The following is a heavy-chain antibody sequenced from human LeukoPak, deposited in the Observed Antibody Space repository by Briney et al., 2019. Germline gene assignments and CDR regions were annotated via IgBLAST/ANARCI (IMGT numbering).Heavy chain of an antibody. CDR1: GGTFSSYA. CDR2: IIPIFGTA. CDR3: ARDQGEKYQLLSG. Sequence: SVKVSCKASGGTFSSYAISWVRQAPGQGLEWMGRIIPIFGTANYAQKFQGRVTITADKSTGTAYMELSSLRSEDTAVYYCARDQGEKYQLLSGWGQGTLVTVSS. D-gene: IGHD2-2*01. J-gene: IGHJ4*02. V-gene: IGHV1-69*06.